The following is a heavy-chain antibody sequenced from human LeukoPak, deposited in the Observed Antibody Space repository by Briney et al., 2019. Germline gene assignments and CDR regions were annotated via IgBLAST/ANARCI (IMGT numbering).Heavy chain of an antibody. CDR3: AIDQPVAGVSNFDS. D-gene: IGHD6-19*01. CDR2: INPNTGNP. V-gene: IGHV7-4-1*02. J-gene: IGHJ4*02. Sequence: GASVKVSCKASGYTFTRYAMNWLRQAPGQGLEWMGWINPNTGNPTYAQAFTGRFVFSLDTSVGTAYLQTSSLNTEDTAVYYCAIDQPVAGVSNFDSWGQGTLVTVSS. CDR1: GYTFTRYA.